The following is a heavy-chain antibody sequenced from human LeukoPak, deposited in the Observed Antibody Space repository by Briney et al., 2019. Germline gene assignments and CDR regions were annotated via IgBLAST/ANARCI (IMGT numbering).Heavy chain of an antibody. CDR2: INWNGDST. J-gene: IGHJ4*02. V-gene: IGHV3-20*03. CDR1: GFTFDDYG. D-gene: IGHD5-18*01. Sequence: GGSLRLSYAASGFTFDDYGMSGVRQAPGKGLEWVSGINWNGDSTGYADSVKGRFTISRDNARNSLYLQMNSLRAEDTALYYCAREAGYSYNFYFVYWGQGTLVTVSS. CDR3: AREAGYSYNFYFVY.